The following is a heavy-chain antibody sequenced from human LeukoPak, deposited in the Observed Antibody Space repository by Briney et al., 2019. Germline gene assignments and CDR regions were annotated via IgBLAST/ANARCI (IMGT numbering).Heavy chain of an antibody. CDR2: IYYSGST. D-gene: IGHD3-10*01. CDR3: ARGRSRGSGRAFDP. V-gene: IGHV4-59*01. J-gene: IGHJ5*02. CDR1: GGSISSYY. Sequence: SETLSLTCTVSGGSISSYYWSWIRQPPGKGLEWIGYIYYSGSTNYNPSLKSRVTISVDTSKNQFSLKLSSVTAADTAVYYCARGRSRGSGRAFDPWGQGTLVTVSS.